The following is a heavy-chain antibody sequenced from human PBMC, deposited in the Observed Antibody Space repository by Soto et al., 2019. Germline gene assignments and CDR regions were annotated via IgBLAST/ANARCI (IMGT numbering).Heavy chain of an antibody. J-gene: IGHJ4*02. Sequence: GVLRLSCAASGFTFSSYSMNWVRQAPGKGLEWVSSISSSSSYIYYADSVKGRFTISRDNAKNSLYLQMNSLRAEDTAVYYCARDSTEYYFDYWGQGTLVTVSS. CDR2: ISSSSSYI. D-gene: IGHD6-13*01. CDR1: GFTFSSYS. CDR3: ARDSTEYYFDY. V-gene: IGHV3-21*01.